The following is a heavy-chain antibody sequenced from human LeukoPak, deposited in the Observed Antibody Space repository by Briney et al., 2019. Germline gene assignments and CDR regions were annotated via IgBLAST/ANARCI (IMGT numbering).Heavy chain of an antibody. D-gene: IGHD3-10*01. CDR1: GFTVSSNY. J-gene: IGHJ6*02. CDR2: IYSGGST. CDR3: ARARGYYYGMDV. Sequence: GGSLILSCAASGFTVSSNYMSWVRQAPGKGLEWVSVIYSGGSTYYADSVKGRFTISRDNSKNTLYLQMNSLRAEDTAVYYCARARGYYYGMDVWGQGTTVTVSS. V-gene: IGHV3-53*01.